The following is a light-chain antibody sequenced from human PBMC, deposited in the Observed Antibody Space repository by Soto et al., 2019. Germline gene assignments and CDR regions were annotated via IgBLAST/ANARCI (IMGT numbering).Light chain of an antibody. CDR2: GVD. Sequence: QSALTQPASVSGSPGQSITISCTGTTSDVGTYNLVSWYQQHPGKAPQLIIYGVDKRPSGVSDRFSGSKSGNRASLTISGLQAEDEADYYCCSYASTITGVFGGGTKVTVL. CDR3: CSYASTITGV. V-gene: IGLV2-23*02. J-gene: IGLJ3*02. CDR1: TSDVGTYNL.